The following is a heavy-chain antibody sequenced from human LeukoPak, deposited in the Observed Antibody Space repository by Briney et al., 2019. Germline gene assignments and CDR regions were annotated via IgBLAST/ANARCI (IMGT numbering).Heavy chain of an antibody. J-gene: IGHJ6*03. CDR1: GFTFSSYN. Sequence: PGGSLRLSCAASGFTFSSYNMNWVRQAPGKGLEWVSSITSGSSYICYADSVKGRFTISRDNAKNSLYLQMNSLRAEDTAVYYCARDPYSGSYGNYYYYFMDVWGKGTTVTISS. D-gene: IGHD1-26*01. CDR2: ITSGSSYI. V-gene: IGHV3-21*01. CDR3: ARDPYSGSYGNYYYYFMDV.